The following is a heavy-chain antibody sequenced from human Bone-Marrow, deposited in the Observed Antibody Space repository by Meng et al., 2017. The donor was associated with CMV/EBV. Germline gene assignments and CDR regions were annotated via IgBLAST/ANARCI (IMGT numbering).Heavy chain of an antibody. Sequence: GSLRLSCAVYGGSFSGYYWSWIRQPPGKGLEWIGEINHSGSTNYNPSLKSRVTISVDTSKNQFSLKLSSMTAADTAVYYCARGRRDFWSGYYIHAFDIWGQGTMVTVSS. CDR1: GGSFSGYY. CDR2: INHSGST. V-gene: IGHV4-34*01. D-gene: IGHD3-3*01. J-gene: IGHJ3*02. CDR3: ARGRRDFWSGYYIHAFDI.